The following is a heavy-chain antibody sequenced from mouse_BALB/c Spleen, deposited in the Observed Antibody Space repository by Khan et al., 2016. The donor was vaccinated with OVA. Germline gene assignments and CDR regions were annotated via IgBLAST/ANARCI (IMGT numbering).Heavy chain of an antibody. CDR3: VRDEYYHRDDGGFAY. D-gene: IGHD2-14*01. V-gene: IGHV1-4*01. CDR1: GYTFTSYT. J-gene: IGHJ3*01. CDR2: INPSNGSS. Sequence: QVRLQQSGPELARPGASVKMSCKASGYTFTSYTIHWVKQRPGQGLEWIGYINPSNGSSNYNQKFKNKATLTTDKSSTTAYMQLSSLTSDDSAVYYCVRDEYYHRDDGGFAYWGQGTLVTVSA.